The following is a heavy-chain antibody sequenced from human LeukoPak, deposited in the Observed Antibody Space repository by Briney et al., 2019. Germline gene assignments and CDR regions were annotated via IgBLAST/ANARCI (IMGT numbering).Heavy chain of an antibody. D-gene: IGHD6-19*01. CDR1: GGSISSYY. V-gene: IGHV4-59*01. J-gene: IGHJ4*02. Sequence: SETLSLTCTVSGGSISSYYWSWIRQPPGKGLEWIGYIYYSGSTHYNPSLKSRAAISVDTSKNHFSLKLSSVTAADAAVYYCARVLAVAGTPFDYWGQGTLVTVSS. CDR2: IYYSGST. CDR3: ARVLAVAGTPFDY.